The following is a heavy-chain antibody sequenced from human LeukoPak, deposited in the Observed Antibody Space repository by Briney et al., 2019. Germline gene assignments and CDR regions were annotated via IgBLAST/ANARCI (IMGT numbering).Heavy chain of an antibody. J-gene: IGHJ4*02. CDR2: IYYSGST. V-gene: IGHV4-39*01. CDR3: ARRMGVSSSWYLRGYYFDY. Sequence: SETLSLTCTVSGGSISSSSYYWGWIRQPPGKGLEWIGSIYYSGSTYYNPSLKSRVTISVDTSKNQFSLKLSSVTAADTAVYYCARRMGVSSSWYLRGYYFDYWGQGTLVTVSS. D-gene: IGHD6-13*01. CDR1: GGSISSSSYY.